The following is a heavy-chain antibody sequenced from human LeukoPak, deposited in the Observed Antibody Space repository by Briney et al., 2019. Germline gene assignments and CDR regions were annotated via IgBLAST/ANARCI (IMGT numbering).Heavy chain of an antibody. CDR1: GYSISSGYH. CDR3: ARQLGVLRFLEWTPQGGY. D-gene: IGHD3-3*01. Sequence: SDTLSLTCAVCGYSISSGYHWGWIRQPPGEGLEWIGSIYHSGSTYYNPALKSRVTILVDTSENRLSPKLSPVIAGADGVYYCARQLGVLRFLEWTPQGGYWGQGTLVTVSS. CDR2: IYHSGST. V-gene: IGHV4-38-2*01. J-gene: IGHJ4*02.